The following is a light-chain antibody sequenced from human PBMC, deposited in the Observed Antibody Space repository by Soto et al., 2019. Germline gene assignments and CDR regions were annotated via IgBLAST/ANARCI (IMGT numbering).Light chain of an antibody. CDR3: TSYTSSSTYV. CDR2: EVI. CDR1: SSDVGAYDY. Sequence: QSVLTQPASVSGSPGQSITISCTGTSSDVGAYDYVSWYQQHPGKVPKFMIYEVINRPSGVSHRFSGSKSGNTASLTISGLQAEDEADYYCTSYTSSSTYVFGTGTKFTVL. J-gene: IGLJ1*01. V-gene: IGLV2-14*01.